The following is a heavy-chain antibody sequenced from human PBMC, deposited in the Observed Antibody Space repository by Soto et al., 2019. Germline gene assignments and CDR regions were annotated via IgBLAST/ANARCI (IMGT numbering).Heavy chain of an antibody. CDR2: INAHSGGT. D-gene: IGHD6-6*01. Sequence: ASVKVSCKASGFSFTGYYIHWLRQAPGQGLEWMGWINAHSGGTEYAQKFQGRVTLTGDTSISTAYMTLSSLRSDDTAIYYCAKDLTRQLAYWLDPWGQGTQVTVSS. J-gene: IGHJ5*02. CDR3: AKDLTRQLAYWLDP. V-gene: IGHV1-2*02. CDR1: GFSFTGYY.